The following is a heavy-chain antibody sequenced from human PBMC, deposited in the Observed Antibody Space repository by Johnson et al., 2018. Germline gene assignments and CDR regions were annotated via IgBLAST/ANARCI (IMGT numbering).Heavy chain of an antibody. D-gene: IGHD5-18*01. J-gene: IGHJ1*01. CDR3: GKGFGYSYSSCYFQQ. CDR1: GFTFHDSA. Sequence: EVQLVESGGGLGQPGESLRLSCAASGFTFHDSAMHWVRQPPGKGLEWVSGISWDGGSVGYVDSVKGRFTISRDNAKNSLSLQMNSLRGDDTAWYYCGKGFGYSYSSCYFQQWGQGTLVTVSS. CDR2: ISWDGGSV. V-gene: IGHV3-9*01.